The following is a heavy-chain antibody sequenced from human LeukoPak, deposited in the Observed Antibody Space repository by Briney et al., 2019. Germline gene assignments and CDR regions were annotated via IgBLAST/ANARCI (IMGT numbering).Heavy chain of an antibody. CDR2: INSDGGST. CDR3: ARDHSGYDYGY. D-gene: IGHD5-12*01. CDR1: GFTFSSYW. Sequence: GGSLRLSCAASGFTFSSYWMHRVRQAPGKGLVWVSRINSDGGSTSYADSVKGRFTISRDNAKNTLYLQMNSLRAEDTAVYYCARDHSGYDYGYWGQGTLVTVSS. J-gene: IGHJ4*02. V-gene: IGHV3-74*01.